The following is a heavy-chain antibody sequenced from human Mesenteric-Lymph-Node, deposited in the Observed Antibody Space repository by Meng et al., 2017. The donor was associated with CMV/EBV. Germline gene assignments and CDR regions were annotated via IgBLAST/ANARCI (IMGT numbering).Heavy chain of an antibody. V-gene: IGHV3-21*01. CDR1: GFTFSSYS. Sequence: GESLKISCAASGFTFSSYSMNWVRQAPGKGLEWVSSISSSSSYIYYADSVKGRFTISRDNAKNSLYLQMNSLRAEDTAVYYCARDRGYCSSTSCYFRPYYYYYGMDVWGQGTTVTVSS. CDR2: ISSSSSYI. D-gene: IGHD2-2*01. CDR3: ARDRGYCSSTSCYFRPYYYYYGMDV. J-gene: IGHJ6*02.